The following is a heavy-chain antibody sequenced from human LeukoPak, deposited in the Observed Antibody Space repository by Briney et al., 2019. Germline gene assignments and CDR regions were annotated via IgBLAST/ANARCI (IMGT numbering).Heavy chain of an antibody. J-gene: IGHJ4*02. CDR1: GFTFSNAW. CDR2: IKSKTDGGTT. D-gene: IGHD3-10*01. Sequence: PGGNLSLSCAASGFTFSNAWMRWDPQAPGKGLEWVGRIKSKTDGGTTDYDARVKGRLTISRDDSKNTLYLQMNSLKTEDTAVYYCTPDPFGNYYGSGSYSRGGYWGQGTLVTVSS. CDR3: TPDPFGNYYGSGSYSRGGY. V-gene: IGHV3-15*01.